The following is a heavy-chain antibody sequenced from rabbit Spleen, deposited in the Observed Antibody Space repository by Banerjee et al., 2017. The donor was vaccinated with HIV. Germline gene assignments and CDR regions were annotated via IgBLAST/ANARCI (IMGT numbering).Heavy chain of an antibody. V-gene: IGHV1S45*01. J-gene: IGHJ6*01. CDR2: IDAGSSDFN. CDR1: GISFGFSDY. Sequence: QEQLVESGGGLVQPEGSLTLTCTASGISFGFSDYMCWVRQAPGKGLEWIACIDAGSSDFNYHASWAKGRFTISKTSSTTVTLQATSLTAADTATYFCARDSSSSFSSYGMDLWGQGTLVTVS. CDR3: ARDSSSSFSSYGMDL. D-gene: IGHD1-1*01.